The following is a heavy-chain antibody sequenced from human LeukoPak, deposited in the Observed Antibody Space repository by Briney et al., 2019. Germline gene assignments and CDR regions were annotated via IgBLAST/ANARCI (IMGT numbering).Heavy chain of an antibody. CDR3: ARMSSGSYLFDY. J-gene: IGHJ4*02. Sequence: GGSPRLSCAASGFAFSSYSMNWVRQAPGKGLEWLSYSSSGSSTIYYADSVKGRFTISKDNAKNSLYLQMNSLRAEDTAVYYCARMSSGSYLFDYWGQGTLVTVSS. V-gene: IGHV3-48*01. D-gene: IGHD3-10*01. CDR1: GFAFSSYS. CDR2: SSSGSSTI.